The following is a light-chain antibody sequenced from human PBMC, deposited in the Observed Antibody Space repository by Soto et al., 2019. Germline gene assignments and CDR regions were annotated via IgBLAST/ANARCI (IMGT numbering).Light chain of an antibody. CDR1: SSNIGSRSSI. CDR3: AAWDDRLNGV. V-gene: IGLV1-44*01. CDR2: SNN. J-gene: IGLJ3*02. Sequence: QSVLTQPPSASGTPGQRVTISCSGSSSNIGSRSSIVNWYQQLPGTAPKLLIFSNNRRPSGVPDRFSGSKSGTSASLAISGLQSEDEADYYCAAWDDRLNGVFGGGTKLTVL.